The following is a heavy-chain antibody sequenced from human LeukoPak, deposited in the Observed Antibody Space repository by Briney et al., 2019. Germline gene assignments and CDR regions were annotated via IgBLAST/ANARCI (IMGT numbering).Heavy chain of an antibody. CDR2: INKDGSEI. CDR3: ARADTAMVSDY. CDR1: GFTFSNYW. J-gene: IGHJ4*02. D-gene: IGHD5-18*01. V-gene: IGHV3-7*01. Sequence: GGSLRLSCAASGFTFSNYWMSWVRQAPGKGLEWVAHINKDGSEIYYVDSVKGRFTISRDNAKSSLSLQMNSLRVEDTAVYYCARADTAMVSDYWGQGTLVTVSS.